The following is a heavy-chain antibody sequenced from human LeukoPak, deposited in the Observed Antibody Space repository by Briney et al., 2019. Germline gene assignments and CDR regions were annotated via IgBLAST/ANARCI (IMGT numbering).Heavy chain of an antibody. V-gene: IGHV3-23*01. CDR1: GFAFSNYA. CDR2: ISGFNT. D-gene: IGHD2-8*01. J-gene: IGHJ4*02. CDR3: AKDVCTSPRCLLYFDS. Sequence: GGSLRLSCTTSGFAFSNYAMNWVRQAPGKGPEWVSGISGFNTYYADSVKGRFTIFSDNSKNVLYLQMDRLRAEDTAVYSCAKDVCTSPRCLLYFDSWGQGTLVTVSS.